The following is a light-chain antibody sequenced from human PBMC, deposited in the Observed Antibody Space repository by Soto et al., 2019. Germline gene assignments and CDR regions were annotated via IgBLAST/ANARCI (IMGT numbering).Light chain of an antibody. CDR1: QSISSW. CDR3: QQYHTLCN. V-gene: IGKV1-5*03. CDR2: KAS. Sequence: DIQMTQSPSTLSASVGDRVTITCRASQSISSWLAWYQLKPGKAPKLLIYKASTLESGVPSRFSGSGSGTEFTLTISSLQPDDFATYYCQQYHTLCNFGQGTKLEIK. J-gene: IGKJ2*04.